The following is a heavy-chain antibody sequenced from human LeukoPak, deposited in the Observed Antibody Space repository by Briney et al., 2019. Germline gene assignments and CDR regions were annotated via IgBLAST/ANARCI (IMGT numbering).Heavy chain of an antibody. J-gene: IGHJ4*02. CDR2: ISGSGGST. CDR3: AKAIAAGYFDY. D-gene: IGHD6-13*01. V-gene: IGHV3-23*01. Sequence: GGSLRLSCAASGFTFSSYGMHWVRQAPGKGLEWVSAISGSGGSTYYADSVKGRFTISRDNSKNTLYLQMNSLRAEDTAVYYCAKAIAAGYFDYWGQGTLVTVSS. CDR1: GFTFSSYG.